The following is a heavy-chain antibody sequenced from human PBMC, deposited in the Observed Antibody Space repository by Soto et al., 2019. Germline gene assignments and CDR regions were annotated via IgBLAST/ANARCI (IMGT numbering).Heavy chain of an antibody. CDR1: GFTFSSSG. D-gene: IGHD1-1*01. J-gene: IGHJ6*02. Sequence: QVQLVESGGGVVQPGRSLRLSCVASGFTFSSSGMHWVRQAPGKGLEWVAVIWYDGNHEFYADSVKGRFTISRDNSKNTVYLQMNSLRAEDTAVYSWARGAGSNHNSMDVWGQGTTVTVSS. CDR2: IWYDGNHE. V-gene: IGHV3-33*01. CDR3: ARGAGSNHNSMDV.